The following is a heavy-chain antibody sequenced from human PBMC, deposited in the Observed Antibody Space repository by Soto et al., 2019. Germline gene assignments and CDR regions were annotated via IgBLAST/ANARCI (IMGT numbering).Heavy chain of an antibody. CDR1: GFTFNTYA. CDR2: ISGGGGST. D-gene: IGHD2-21*02. Sequence: GGSLRLSCAASGFTFNTYAINWVRQVPGKGLEWVASISGGGGSTYYADSVKSRFTISRDTSKNTLYLQMNSLSAENTAVYYCAKGFIVVVTAIRPDDNFDVWGQGAMVTVSS. V-gene: IGHV3-23*01. J-gene: IGHJ3*01. CDR3: AKGFIVVVTAIRPDDNFDV.